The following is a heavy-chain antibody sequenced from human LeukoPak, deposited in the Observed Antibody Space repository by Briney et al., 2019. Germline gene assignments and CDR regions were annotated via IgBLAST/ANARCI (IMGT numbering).Heavy chain of an antibody. CDR1: GYTFTSYG. CDR3: ARDPTNCGGDCYHSPDY. J-gene: IGHJ4*02. D-gene: IGHD2-21*02. Sequence: ASVKVSCKASGYTFTSYGISWVRQAPGQGLEWMGWISAYNGNTNYAQKLQGRVTMTTDTSTSTAYMELRSLRSDDKAVYYWARDPTNCGGDCYHSPDYGGQGTLVTVPS. V-gene: IGHV1-18*01. CDR2: ISAYNGNT.